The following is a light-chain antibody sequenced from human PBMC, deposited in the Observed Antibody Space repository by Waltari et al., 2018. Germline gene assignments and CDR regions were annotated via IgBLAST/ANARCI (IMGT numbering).Light chain of an antibody. V-gene: IGLV3-21*04. CDR3: HVWHAHFDPGV. J-gene: IGLJ1*01. CDR1: NIGSYS. CDR2: YDS. Sequence: SYVLTQPPSVSVAPGETASITCGGDNIGSYSVHWYQQKPGQAPLLSIFYDSDRPSGIPARFSGSNSGNTATLTITSVEAGDEARYYCHVWHAHFDPGVFGTGTEVTVL.